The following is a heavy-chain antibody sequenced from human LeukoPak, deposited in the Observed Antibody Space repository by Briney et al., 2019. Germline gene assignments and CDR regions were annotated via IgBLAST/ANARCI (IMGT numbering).Heavy chain of an antibody. CDR3: ARVSSSWYQDWYFDL. CDR2: IDTSGNT. V-gene: IGHV4-4*07. CDR1: GGSISSYY. J-gene: IGHJ2*01. Sequence: SSETLSLSCTVSGGSISSYYWSWIRQPAGKGLEWIGRIDTSGNTNYKPSLKSRVTMSVDTSKNQFSLKLSSVTAADTAVYYCARVSSSWYQDWYFDLWGRGTLVTVSS. D-gene: IGHD6-13*01.